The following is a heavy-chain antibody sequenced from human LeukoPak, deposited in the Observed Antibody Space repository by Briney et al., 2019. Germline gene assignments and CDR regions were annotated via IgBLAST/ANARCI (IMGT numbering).Heavy chain of an antibody. V-gene: IGHV1-2*02. CDR3: ARDYYCSGSFSGH. CDR2: INPKSGDT. J-gene: IGHJ4*02. D-gene: IGHD3-10*01. CDR1: GYTFTDYY. Sequence: ASVKVSCKASGYTFTDYYMHWVRQAPGQGLEWMGWINPKSGDTNYAQKFQGRVTMTRDTSISTAYMELSRLTSDDTAVYYCARDYYCSGSFSGHWGQGTLVTVSS.